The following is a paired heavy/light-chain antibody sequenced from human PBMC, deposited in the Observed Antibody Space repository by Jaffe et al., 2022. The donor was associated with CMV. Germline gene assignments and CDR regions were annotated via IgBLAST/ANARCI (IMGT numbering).Light chain of an antibody. CDR2: DVT. J-gene: IGLJ3*02. CDR1: SGDIGAYTY. Sequence: QSALTQPASMSGSPGQSITISCTGTSGDIGAYTYVSWYQQHPGRVPKLILFDVTNRPSGISDRFSGSQSGTTASLTISGLRAEDEADYYCSSYTTTSTVVFGGGTKLTVL. CDR3: SSYTTTSTVV. V-gene: IGLV2-14*03.
Heavy chain of an antibody. CDR1: GFSFTDYY. Sequence: QVHLVESGGGLVKPGGSLRLSCVASGFSFTDYYMSWIRQAPGKGPEWISYTSSWGDNINYADSVKGRFTISRDNGQRSLYLEMTALRAEDTAVYYCARGQDLRRQPFDSWGHGTLVTVSA. V-gene: IGHV3-11*01. J-gene: IGHJ4*03. CDR2: TSSWGDNI. CDR3: ARGQDLRRQPFDS. D-gene: IGHD4-17*01.